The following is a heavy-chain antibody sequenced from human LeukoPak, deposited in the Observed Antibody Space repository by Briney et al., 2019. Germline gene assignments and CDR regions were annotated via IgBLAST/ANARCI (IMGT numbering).Heavy chain of an antibody. CDR1: GGSVSSGSYY. J-gene: IGHJ4*02. D-gene: IGHD2-8*02. V-gene: IGHV4-61*01. CDR3: ARELDSGYFDY. Sequence: SETLSLTCTVSGGSVSSGSYYWSWIRQPPGKGLEWIGYIYYSGSTNYNPSLKSRVTISVDTSKNQFSLQLNSVTPEDTAVYYCARELDSGYFDYWGQGTLVTVSS. CDR2: IYYSGST.